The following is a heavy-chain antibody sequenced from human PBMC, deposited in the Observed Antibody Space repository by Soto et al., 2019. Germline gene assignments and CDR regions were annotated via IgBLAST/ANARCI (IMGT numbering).Heavy chain of an antibody. CDR1: GFTFSSYW. J-gene: IGHJ6*02. V-gene: IGHV3-74*01. CDR2: INSEGRST. CDR3: AREEGAAFYYDGMDV. Sequence: EVQLVESGGGLVQPGGSLRLSCAASGFTFSSYWMHWVRQAPGKGLVWVSRINSEGRSTSYADSVKGRFTISRDNAKNTLYLHMNSLRAEDTAVYYCAREEGAAFYYDGMDVWGQGTTVTVSS.